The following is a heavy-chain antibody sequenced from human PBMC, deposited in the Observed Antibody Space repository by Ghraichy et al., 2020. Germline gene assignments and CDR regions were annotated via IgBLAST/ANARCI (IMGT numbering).Heavy chain of an antibody. CDR2: INPNSGGT. D-gene: IGHD6-13*01. CDR3: ARSRAAASYNWFDP. Sequence: ASVKVSCKASGYTFTGYYMHWVRQAPGQGLEWMGWINPNSGGTNYAQKFQGRVTMTRDTSISTAYMELSRLRSDDTAVYYCARSRAAASYNWFDPWGQGTLVTVSS. J-gene: IGHJ5*02. CDR1: GYTFTGYY. V-gene: IGHV1-2*02.